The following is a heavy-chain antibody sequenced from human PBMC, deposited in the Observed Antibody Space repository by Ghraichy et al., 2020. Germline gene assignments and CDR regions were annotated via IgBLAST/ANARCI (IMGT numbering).Heavy chain of an antibody. J-gene: IGHJ4*02. D-gene: IGHD3-10*01. CDR1: GFTFSSYA. CDR3: ANGELITMVRGAFDY. CDR2: ISGSGGST. V-gene: IGHV3-23*01. Sequence: GGSLRLSCAASGFTFSSYAMSWVRQAPGKGLEWVSAISGSGGSTYYADSVKGRFTISRDNSKNTLYLQMNSLRAEDTAVYYCANGELITMVRGAFDYWGQGTLVTVSS.